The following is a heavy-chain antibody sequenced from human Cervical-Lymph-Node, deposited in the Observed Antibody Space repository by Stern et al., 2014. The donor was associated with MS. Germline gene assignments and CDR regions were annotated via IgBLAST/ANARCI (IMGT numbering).Heavy chain of an antibody. J-gene: IGHJ4*02. CDR1: GFTVSSNY. CDR2: IYSGGST. Sequence: EVQLVESGGGLVQPGGSLRLSCAVSGFTVSSNYMSWVRQSPGKGRESVSVIYSGGSTYYADSVKGRFTISRDNSKNTLYLQMNSLRAEDTAVYYCARDRRYCSGVNCYSGADYWGQGTLVTVSS. CDR3: ARDRRYCSGVNCYSGADY. D-gene: IGHD2-15*01. V-gene: IGHV3-66*02.